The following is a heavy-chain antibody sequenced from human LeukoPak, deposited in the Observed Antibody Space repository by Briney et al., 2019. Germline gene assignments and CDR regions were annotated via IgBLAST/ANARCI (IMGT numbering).Heavy chain of an antibody. V-gene: IGHV4-59*01. D-gene: IGHD3-9*01. CDR3: ARDRATGAFDI. CDR1: GGSISSYY. CDR2: IYYSGST. J-gene: IGHJ3*02. Sequence: PSETLSLTCTVSGGSISSYYWSWIRQPPGKGLEWIGYIYYSGSTNYNPSLKSRVTISVDTSKNQFSQKLSSVTAADTAVYYCARDRATGAFDIWGQGTMVTVSS.